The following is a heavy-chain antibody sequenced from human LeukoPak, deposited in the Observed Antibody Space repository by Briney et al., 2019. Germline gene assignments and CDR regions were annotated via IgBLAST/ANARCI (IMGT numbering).Heavy chain of an antibody. Sequence: SVKVSCKASGGTFSSYAISWVRQAPGQGLEWMGRIIPIFGTANYAQKFQGRVTITADKSTSRAYMELSSLRSEDTAVYYCARVFSEDPGYSGYDYGYWGQGTLVTVSS. CDR3: ARVFSEDPGYSGYDYGY. D-gene: IGHD5-12*01. J-gene: IGHJ4*02. V-gene: IGHV1-69*06. CDR1: GGTFSSYA. CDR2: IIPIFGTA.